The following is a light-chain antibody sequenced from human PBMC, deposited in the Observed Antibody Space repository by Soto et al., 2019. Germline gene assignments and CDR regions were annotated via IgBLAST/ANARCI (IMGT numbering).Light chain of an antibody. J-gene: IGLJ2*01. CDR2: EGS. CDR3: SSYAGSNVLVV. CDR1: SSDIGSYNL. V-gene: IGLV2-23*01. Sequence: QSALTQPGSVSGSPGQSITISCSGTSSDIGSYNLVSWYQQHPGKAPKVIIFEGSRLPSGVSSCFSGSKSGNTASLTISGLRPEDEADYYCSSYAGSNVLVVFGGGTKLTVL.